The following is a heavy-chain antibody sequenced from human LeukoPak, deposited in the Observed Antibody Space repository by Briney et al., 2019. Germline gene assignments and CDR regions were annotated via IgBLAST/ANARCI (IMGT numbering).Heavy chain of an antibody. CDR1: GGSISSFY. Sequence: SETLSLTCTVTGGSISSFYWSWIRQPPGKGLEWIGYISYNGNTNYNPSLKSRVTISVDTSKHQFSLKLTSVTAADTAVYYCARTDYDILTGFPHFLFDHWGQGTLVTVSS. J-gene: IGHJ4*02. D-gene: IGHD3-9*01. V-gene: IGHV4-59*08. CDR3: ARTDYDILTGFPHFLFDH. CDR2: ISYNGNT.